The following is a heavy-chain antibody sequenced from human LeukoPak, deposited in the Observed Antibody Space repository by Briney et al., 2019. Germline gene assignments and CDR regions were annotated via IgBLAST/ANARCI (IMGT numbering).Heavy chain of an antibody. Sequence: GGSLRLSCAASGFTFSSYSMNWVRQAPGKGLEWVAAISTTSGNIYYADSVKGRFTISRDNAKNSLYLQMNSLRAEDAAVYYCARMGYHDAFDIWGQGTMVTVSS. V-gene: IGHV3-21*01. CDR2: ISTTSGNI. J-gene: IGHJ3*02. CDR1: GFTFSSYS. CDR3: ARMGYHDAFDI. D-gene: IGHD2-2*01.